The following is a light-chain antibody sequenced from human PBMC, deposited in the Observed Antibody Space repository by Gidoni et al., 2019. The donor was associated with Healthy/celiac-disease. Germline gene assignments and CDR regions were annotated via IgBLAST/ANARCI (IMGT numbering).Light chain of an antibody. CDR3: QQSYSTPWT. V-gene: IGKV1-39*01. Sequence: IQITQSPSSLSASVGDRVTITCRASQSISSYLNWYQQKPGNAPKLLIYAASSLQSGVPSRFSGSGSGTDFTLTISSLQPEDFATYYCQQSYSTPWTFGQGTKVEIK. J-gene: IGKJ1*01. CDR1: QSISSY. CDR2: AAS.